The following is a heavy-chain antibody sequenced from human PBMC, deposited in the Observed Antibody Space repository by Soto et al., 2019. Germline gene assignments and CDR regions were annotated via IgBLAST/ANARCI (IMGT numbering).Heavy chain of an antibody. CDR3: ARGGMTGYIY. Sequence: QVQLQQWGAGLLKPSETLSLTCAVYGGSFSGYYWSWIRQPPGKGLEWIGEIYHSGSTNYNPSLKSRVTISVDTSKNQFSLKLSSVTAADTAVYYCARGGMTGYIYWGQGTLVTVSS. V-gene: IGHV4-34*01. CDR1: GGSFSGYY. J-gene: IGHJ4*02. D-gene: IGHD3-9*01. CDR2: IYHSGST.